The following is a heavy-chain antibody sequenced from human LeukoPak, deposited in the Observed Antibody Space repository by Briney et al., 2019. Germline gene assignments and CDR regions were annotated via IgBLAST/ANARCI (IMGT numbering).Heavy chain of an antibody. J-gene: IGHJ4*02. CDR2: IYTSGST. D-gene: IGHD6-6*01. CDR3: ARAAKYSRGHFDC. Sequence: SETLSLTCTVSGGSISSYYWSWLRQLAGKGLEWIGRIYTSGSTNYNPSLKSRVTMSVDTSKNQFSLKLRSVTAADTAVYYCARAAKYSRGHFDCWGQGTLVTVSS. CDR1: GGSISSYY. V-gene: IGHV4-4*07.